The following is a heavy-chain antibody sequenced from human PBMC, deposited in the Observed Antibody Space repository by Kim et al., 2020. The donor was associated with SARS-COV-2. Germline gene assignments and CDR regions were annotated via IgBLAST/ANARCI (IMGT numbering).Heavy chain of an antibody. V-gene: IGHV4-59*08. CDR3: ARRGSSSWFDAFDI. Sequence: NPSLKSRVTISIDTSKNQFSLKLSSVTAADTAVYYCARRGSSSWFDAFDIWGQGTMVTVSS. J-gene: IGHJ3*02. D-gene: IGHD6-13*01.